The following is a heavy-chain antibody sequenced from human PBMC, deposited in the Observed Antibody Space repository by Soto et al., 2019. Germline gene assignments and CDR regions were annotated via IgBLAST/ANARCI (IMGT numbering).Heavy chain of an antibody. CDR2: INGNGHYI. V-gene: IGHV3-21*01. CDR1: GFTFSDYS. J-gene: IGHJ4*02. CDR3: VKHQVSLVRGISPFDY. Sequence: PGGSLRLSCAASGFTFSDYSVNWVRQAPGKGLEWVSSINGNGHYIYYADSVKGRFTISRDNSKNSLYLQMNSLRVEDTAVYYCVKHQVSLVRGISPFDYWGQGALVTVSS. D-gene: IGHD3-10*01.